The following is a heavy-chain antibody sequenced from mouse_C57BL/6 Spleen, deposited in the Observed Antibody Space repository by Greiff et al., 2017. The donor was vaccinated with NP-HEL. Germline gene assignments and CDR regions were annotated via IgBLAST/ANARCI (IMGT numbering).Heavy chain of an antibody. D-gene: IGHD5-5*01. J-gene: IGHJ2*01. V-gene: IGHV1-81*01. Sequence: VQLQQSGAELARPGASVKLSCKASGYTFTSYGISWVKQRTGQGLEWIGEIYPRSGNTYYNEKFKGKATLTADKSSSTAYMELRSLTSEDSAVYFCARKGATTEGYWGQGTTLTVSS. CDR3: ARKGATTEGY. CDR1: GYTFTSYG. CDR2: IYPRSGNT.